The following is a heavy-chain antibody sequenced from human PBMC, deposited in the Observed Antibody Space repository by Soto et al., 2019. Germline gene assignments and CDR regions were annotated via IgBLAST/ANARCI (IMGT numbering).Heavy chain of an antibody. CDR2: INPDTGGT. CDR1: GYTFTAYY. D-gene: IGHD6-13*01. CDR3: ARAIARDGSSWYRGGYDS. J-gene: IGHJ4*02. Sequence: QVRLLQSGAEVKESGASVKVSCEASGYTFTAYYIHWVRQAPGQGLEWMGWINPDTGGTDYAQKFRGWVTMTRDTSITTAFMELASLKIDDTAVYYCARAIARDGSSWYRGGYDSWGQGTLVTVSS. V-gene: IGHV1-2*04.